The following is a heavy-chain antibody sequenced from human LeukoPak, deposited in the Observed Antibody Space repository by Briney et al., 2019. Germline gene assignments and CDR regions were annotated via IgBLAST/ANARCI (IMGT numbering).Heavy chain of an antibody. V-gene: IGHV3-21*01. J-gene: IGHJ4*02. CDR3: ARDIDRKIVVVPAAMDDY. D-gene: IGHD2-2*01. Sequence: GGSLRLSCAASGFTFSSYSMNWVRQAPGKGLEWVSSISSSSSYIYYADSVKGRFTISRDNAKNSLYLQMNSLRAEDTAVYYCARDIDRKIVVVPAAMDDYWGQGTLVTVSS. CDR1: GFTFSSYS. CDR2: ISSSSSYI.